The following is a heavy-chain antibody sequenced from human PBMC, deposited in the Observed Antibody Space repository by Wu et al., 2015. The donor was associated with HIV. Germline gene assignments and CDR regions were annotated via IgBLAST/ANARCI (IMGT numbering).Heavy chain of an antibody. J-gene: IGHJ6*03. V-gene: IGHV1-18*01. D-gene: IGHD1-20*01. CDR3: AIHITGTLPYYYMDV. Sequence: QVQLVQSGAEVKKPGASVKVSCKASGYTFTSYGISWVRQAPGQGLEWMGWISAYNGNTNYAQKLQGRVTMTTDTSTSTAYMELSSLRSEDTAVYYCAIHITGTLPYYYMDVWGKGTTVTVSS. CDR1: GYTFTSYG. CDR2: ISAYNGNT.